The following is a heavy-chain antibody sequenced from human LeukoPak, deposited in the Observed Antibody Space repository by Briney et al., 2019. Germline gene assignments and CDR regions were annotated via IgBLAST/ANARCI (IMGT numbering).Heavy chain of an antibody. Sequence: GGSLRLSCAASELSVSTNCMTWVRQAPGKGLEWVSFIYSDGSTYYADSVRGRFTISRDNSKNTLYLQMNSLRAEDTAVYYCAKGRGWEASYYYYYMDVWGKGTTVTISS. CDR2: IYSDGST. CDR3: AKGRGWEASYYYYYMDV. CDR1: ELSVSTNC. D-gene: IGHD1-26*01. V-gene: IGHV3-53*05. J-gene: IGHJ6*03.